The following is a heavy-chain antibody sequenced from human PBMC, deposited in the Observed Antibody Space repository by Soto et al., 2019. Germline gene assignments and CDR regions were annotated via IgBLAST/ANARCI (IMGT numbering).Heavy chain of an antibody. J-gene: IGHJ6*02. CDR1: GGSFSGYY. CDR2: INHSGST. V-gene: IGHV4-34*01. D-gene: IGHD3-3*01. Sequence: SETLSLTCAVYGGSFSGYYWSWIRQPPGKGLEWIGEINHSGSTNYNPSLKSRVTISVDTSKNQFSLKLSSVTAADTAVYYCARGYYDFWSGYYRPYYSYGVDVWGQGTTVTVS. CDR3: ARGYYDFWSGYYRPYYSYGVDV.